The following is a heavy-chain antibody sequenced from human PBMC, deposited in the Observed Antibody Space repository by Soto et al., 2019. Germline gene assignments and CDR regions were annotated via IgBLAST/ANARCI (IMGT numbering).Heavy chain of an antibody. J-gene: IGHJ4*02. Sequence: QLQLQESGPGPVKPSGTLSLTCTVSGGAINTNNYYWGWVRQPPGKGLEWIGSVFYDGTTYYSPSLKSGVTISSATSRTQFSLKLNSVTAADTAVYYCARLVVVSPVANVWGQGTLVTVSS. V-gene: IGHV4-39*01. CDR3: ARLVVVSPVANV. D-gene: IGHD2-2*01. CDR1: GGAINTNNYY. CDR2: VFYDGTT.